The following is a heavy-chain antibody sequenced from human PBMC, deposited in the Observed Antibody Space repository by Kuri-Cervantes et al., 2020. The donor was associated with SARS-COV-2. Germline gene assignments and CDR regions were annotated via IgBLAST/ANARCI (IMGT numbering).Heavy chain of an antibody. CDR2: INHSGST. CDR3: ARGRERGFPYYYYGMDV. D-gene: IGHD1-26*01. CDR1: GGSFSGYY. Sequence: SQTLSLTCAVYGGSFSGYYWSWIRQPPGKGLEWIGEINHSGSTNYNPSLKSRVTISVDTSKNQFSLKLSSVTAADTAVYYCARGRERGFPYYYYGMDVWGQGTTVTVSS. J-gene: IGHJ6*02. V-gene: IGHV4-34*01.